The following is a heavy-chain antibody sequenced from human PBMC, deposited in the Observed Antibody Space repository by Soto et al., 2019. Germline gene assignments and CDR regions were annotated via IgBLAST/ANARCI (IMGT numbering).Heavy chain of an antibody. J-gene: IGHJ5*02. Sequence: PGGSLRLSCAASGFTFSSYAMSWVRQAPGKGLEWVSAISGSGGSTYYADSVKGRFTISRDNSKNTLYLQMNSLRAEDTAVYYCAKRKMVYATGKENWFDPWGQGTLVTVSS. V-gene: IGHV3-23*01. CDR3: AKRKMVYATGKENWFDP. D-gene: IGHD2-8*01. CDR2: ISGSGGST. CDR1: GFTFSSYA.